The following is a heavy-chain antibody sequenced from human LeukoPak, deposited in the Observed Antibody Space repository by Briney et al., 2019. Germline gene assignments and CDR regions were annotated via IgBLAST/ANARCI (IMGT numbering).Heavy chain of an antibody. J-gene: IGHJ4*02. CDR3: ARTGYRGFDY. D-gene: IGHD6-13*01. Sequence: PSETLSLTCTVSGGSISSYYWSWIRQPPGKGLEWIGYIYYSGSTNYNPSLKSRVTISVDTSKNQFSLKLRSVTAADTAVYYCARTGYRGFDYWGQGTLVTVSS. CDR1: GGSISSYY. V-gene: IGHV4-59*08. CDR2: IYYSGST.